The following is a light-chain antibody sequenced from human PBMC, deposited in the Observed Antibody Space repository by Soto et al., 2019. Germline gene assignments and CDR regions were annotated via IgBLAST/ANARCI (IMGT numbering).Light chain of an antibody. CDR1: QSVSSY. CDR2: DAS. CDR3: QRRSNWPRFT. Sequence: EIVLTQSPATLSLSPGERATLSCRASQSVSSYLAWYQQKPGQAPSLLIYDASNRATGIPARFSGSGSGTDFTLTISSQEPEDFAIYYCQRRSNWPRFTFGPGTKVDIK. J-gene: IGKJ3*01. V-gene: IGKV3-11*01.